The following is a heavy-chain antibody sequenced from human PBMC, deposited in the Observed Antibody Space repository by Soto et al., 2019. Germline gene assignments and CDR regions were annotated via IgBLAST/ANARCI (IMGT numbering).Heavy chain of an antibody. D-gene: IGHD3-22*01. J-gene: IGHJ4*02. V-gene: IGHV3-21*01. CDR2: ISGGSSDI. CDR1: GFTFSFYS. Sequence: GVSLGLSFAASGFTFSFYSLNWVRQAPGKGLEWLSYISGGSSDIHYADSVKGRFTISRDNAKKSLYLQMSSLRADDTAVYYCVRAAYDNSGYYHFDSWGQGTLVTVSS. CDR3: VRAAYDNSGYYHFDS.